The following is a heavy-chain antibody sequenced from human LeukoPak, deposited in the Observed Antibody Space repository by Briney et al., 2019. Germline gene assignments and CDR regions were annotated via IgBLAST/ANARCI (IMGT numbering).Heavy chain of an antibody. J-gene: IGHJ4*02. Sequence: GASVKVSCKASGYTFTSYGISWVRQAPGQGLEWMGWISAYNGDTNYAQKLQGRVTMTTDTSTSTAYVELRSLRSDDTAVYYCARARTAIYGSGFPAGDYWGQGTLVTVSS. CDR3: ARARTAIYGSGFPAGDY. CDR2: ISAYNGDT. CDR1: GYTFTSYG. D-gene: IGHD3-10*01. V-gene: IGHV1-18*01.